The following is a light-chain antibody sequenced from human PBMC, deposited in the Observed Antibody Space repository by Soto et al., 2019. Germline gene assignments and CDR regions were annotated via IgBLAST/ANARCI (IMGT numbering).Light chain of an antibody. Sequence: EIVLTQSPGTLSLSPGERATLSCRASQSVSNSYLAWYQPKPGQAPRLLIYGPSTRATGIPDRFSGSGSGTYFTITISRLAPEDFAVYYCQEYRTSRTFGQGTKVEIK. CDR2: GPS. V-gene: IGKV3-20*01. CDR1: QSVSNSY. J-gene: IGKJ1*01. CDR3: QEYRTSRT.